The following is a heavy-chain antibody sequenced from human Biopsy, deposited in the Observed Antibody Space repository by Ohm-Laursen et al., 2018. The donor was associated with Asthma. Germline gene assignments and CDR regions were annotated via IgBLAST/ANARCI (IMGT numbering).Heavy chain of an antibody. CDR3: ARDGTDMNEAMPKDY. CDR2: ISSSSSYI. V-gene: IGHV3-21*01. D-gene: IGHD2-2*01. Sequence: SLRLSCAASGFTFSSYSMNWVRQAPGKGLEWVSSISSSSSYIYYADSVKGRFTISRDNAKNSLYLQMNSLRAADTAVYYCARDGTDMNEAMPKDYWGQGTLVTVSS. J-gene: IGHJ4*02. CDR1: GFTFSSYS.